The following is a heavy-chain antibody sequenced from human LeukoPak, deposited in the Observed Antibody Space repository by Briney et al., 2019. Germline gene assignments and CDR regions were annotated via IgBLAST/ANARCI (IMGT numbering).Heavy chain of an antibody. D-gene: IGHD3-10*01. CDR3: ARKPGSYTYFDY. J-gene: IGHJ4*02. CDR2: ITGSGDNT. V-gene: IGHV3-23*01. Sequence: PGGSLRLSCAASGFTFSSFAMSWVRQAPGKGLEWVSSITGSGDNTYYADSVKGRFTISRDNSKNTLYLQINSLRAEDTAVYYCARKPGSYTYFDYWGQGTLVTVSS. CDR1: GFTFSSFA.